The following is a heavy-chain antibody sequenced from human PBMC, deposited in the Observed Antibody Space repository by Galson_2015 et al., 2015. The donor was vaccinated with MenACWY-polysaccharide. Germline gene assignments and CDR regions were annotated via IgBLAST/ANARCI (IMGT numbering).Heavy chain of an antibody. CDR1: GFSLGAWY. CDR2: ISKSGDSI. CDR3: ARGLYGLDV. Sequence: SLRLSCAASGFSLGAWYMSWIRQAPGKGLEWLSYISKSGDSIYYADSVKGRFTISRDNARNSLYLQMNSLEADDTGTYYCARGLYGLDVWGQATTVTVSS. V-gene: IGHV3-11*01. J-gene: IGHJ6*02.